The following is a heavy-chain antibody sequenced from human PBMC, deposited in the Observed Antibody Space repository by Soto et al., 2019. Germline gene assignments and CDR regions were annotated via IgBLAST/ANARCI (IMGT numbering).Heavy chain of an antibody. D-gene: IGHD6-19*01. J-gene: IGHJ4*02. CDR3: AKVIISGWYLDY. Sequence: PAGSLRLSCAASGITLSSHAMNWVRQAPGKGLEWVSVISGSGGAAYYADSVKGRFTISRDNSKNTVYLQMNNLRAEDTAVYYCAKVIISGWYLDYWGQGTPVTVSS. CDR1: GITLSSHA. CDR2: ISGSGGAA. V-gene: IGHV3-23*01.